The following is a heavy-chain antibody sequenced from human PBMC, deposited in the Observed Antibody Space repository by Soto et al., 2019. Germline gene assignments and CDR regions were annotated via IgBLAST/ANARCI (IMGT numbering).Heavy chain of an antibody. V-gene: IGHV4-30-2*01. Sequence: SDTLSLTCIVSGGSIRSLGYSWGWIRQAPGRGLEWIGYFYPSGATYYNPPFRGRLTLSIDRSKNQFSLKLTSVTAADTAVYHCARGKCIKVLDHWGQVTLVTVYS. CDR2: FYPSGAT. CDR3: ARGKCIKVLDH. J-gene: IGHJ4*02. CDR1: GGSIRSLGYS.